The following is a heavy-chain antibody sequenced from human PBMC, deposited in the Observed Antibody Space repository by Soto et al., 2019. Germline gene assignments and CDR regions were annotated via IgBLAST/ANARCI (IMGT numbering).Heavy chain of an antibody. CDR1: GGTFSSYA. CDR2: ITPIFGTA. CDR3: ASSSTGLSYYYYGMDV. D-gene: IGHD6-6*01. Sequence: QVQLVQSGAEVKKPGSSVKVSCKASGGTFSSYAISWVRQAPEQGLEWMGGITPIFGTANYAQKFQGRVTITADKSTSTAYMELSSLRSEDTAVYYCASSSTGLSYYYYGMDVWGQGTTVTVSS. V-gene: IGHV1-69*06. J-gene: IGHJ6*02.